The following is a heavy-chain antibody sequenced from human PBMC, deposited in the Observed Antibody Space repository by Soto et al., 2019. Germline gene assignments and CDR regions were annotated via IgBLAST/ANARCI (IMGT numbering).Heavy chain of an antibody. CDR2: INQDGSEK. CDR3: ARDVGYDTFDY. D-gene: IGHD5-12*01. J-gene: IGHJ4*02. CDR1: GFTFRSNW. V-gene: IGHV3-7*01. Sequence: EVQLVESGGGLVQPGGSLRLSCAASGFTFRSNWMTWVRQAPGKGLGWVANINQDGSEKNYVDSVKGRFTISRDNAKNSLYLQINSLTDEDTAVYYCARDVGYDTFDYWGQGTLVTVSS.